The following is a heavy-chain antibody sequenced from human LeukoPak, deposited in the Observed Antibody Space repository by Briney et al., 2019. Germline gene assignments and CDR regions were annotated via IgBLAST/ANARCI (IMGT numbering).Heavy chain of an antibody. D-gene: IGHD3-10*01. CDR1: GFTFSSYA. J-gene: IGHJ4*02. CDR3: ARLLWFGELWNDY. Sequence: GGSLRLSCAASGFTFSSYAMSWVRQAPGKGLEWVSVIYSGGSTYYADSVKGRFTISRDNSKNTLYLQMNSLRAEDTAVYYCARLLWFGELWNDYWGQGTLVTVSS. CDR2: IYSGGST. V-gene: IGHV3-66*04.